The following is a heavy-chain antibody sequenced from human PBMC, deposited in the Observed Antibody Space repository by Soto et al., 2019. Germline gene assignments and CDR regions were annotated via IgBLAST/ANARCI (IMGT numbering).Heavy chain of an antibody. Sequence: EVQLVESGGGLVQPGRSLRLSCEASGFVFDDYAMHWVRQPPGKGLEWVSSVSWNSGNICYADSMKGRFNISRDNTNNSLYLQMNSLGTDDTALPYCAKDTDPGEVLDVSYVDHWGRGTLVTVSS. CDR1: GFVFDDYA. D-gene: IGHD3-10*01. V-gene: IGHV3-9*01. CDR3: AKDTDPGEVLDVSYVDH. CDR2: VSWNSGNI. J-gene: IGHJ4*02.